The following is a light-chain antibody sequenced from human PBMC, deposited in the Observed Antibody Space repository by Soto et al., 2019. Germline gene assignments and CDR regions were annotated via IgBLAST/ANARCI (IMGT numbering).Light chain of an antibody. Sequence: EIVLTQSPATLSLSPGERATLSFRASQSVSSYLAWYEQKPGQAPRLLIYDAYNRATGIPARFSGSGSGTDFTLTISSLEPEDFAVYYCQQRSNWPPEFTFGPGTKVDIK. V-gene: IGKV3-11*01. CDR3: QQRSNWPPEFT. J-gene: IGKJ3*01. CDR1: QSVSSY. CDR2: DAY.